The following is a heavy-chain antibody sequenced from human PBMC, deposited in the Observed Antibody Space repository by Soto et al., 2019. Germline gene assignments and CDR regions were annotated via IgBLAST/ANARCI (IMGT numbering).Heavy chain of an antibody. CDR1: GFIFSNHG. Sequence: QVQLVESGGGVVQPGRSLRLSCAASGFIFSNHGMHWVRQAPGKGPEWVAVIWYDGSNQYYGDSVKGRFTTSRDNSRNTVYLQMNRLRAEDTAVYYCAREGLSIYYFDYWGQGTQVTVSS. V-gene: IGHV3-33*01. CDR3: AREGLSIYYFDY. CDR2: IWYDGSNQ. J-gene: IGHJ4*02.